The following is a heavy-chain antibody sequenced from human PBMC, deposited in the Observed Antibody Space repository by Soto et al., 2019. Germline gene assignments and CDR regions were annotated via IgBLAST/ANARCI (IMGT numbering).Heavy chain of an antibody. Sequence: GGSLRLSCAASGLTYSSYGMNWVRQAPGKGLEWVSAISGSGGSTYYADSVKGRFTISRDNSKNTLYLQMNSLRAEDTAVYYCASGSYFFDYWGQGTLVTVSS. D-gene: IGHD1-26*01. V-gene: IGHV3-23*01. CDR2: ISGSGGST. CDR1: GLTYSSYG. CDR3: ASGSYFFDY. J-gene: IGHJ4*02.